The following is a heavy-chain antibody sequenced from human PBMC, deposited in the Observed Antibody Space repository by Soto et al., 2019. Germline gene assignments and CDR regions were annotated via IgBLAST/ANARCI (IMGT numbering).Heavy chain of an antibody. CDR2: ISAYNGST. D-gene: IGHD3-10*01. CDR1: VYPSISYG. V-gene: IGHV1-18*04. Sequence: XPGKLPCSPSVYPSISYGGIWCRQTPGEGLEWMGWISAYNGSTNYAQKLQSRVPMTTDTSTSTAYMELRSLRSDDTAVYYCERDDGSGIPHWDYHYGMDVWGQGTTVTVSS. CDR3: ERDDGSGIPHWDYHYGMDV. J-gene: IGHJ6*02.